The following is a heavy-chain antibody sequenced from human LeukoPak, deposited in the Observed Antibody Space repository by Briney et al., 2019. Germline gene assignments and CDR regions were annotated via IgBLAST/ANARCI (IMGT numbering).Heavy chain of an antibody. Sequence: SETLSLTCTVFGDSTSSYYWSWIRQPPGKGLEWIGSIYYSGITSYNPSLKSRVTISVHTSKNQFSLKLSSVTAADAAVYYCARDQSGSYIFDYWGQGTLVTVSS. D-gene: IGHD1-26*01. J-gene: IGHJ4*02. CDR1: GDSTSSYY. V-gene: IGHV4-59*01. CDR3: ARDQSGSYIFDY. CDR2: IYYSGIT.